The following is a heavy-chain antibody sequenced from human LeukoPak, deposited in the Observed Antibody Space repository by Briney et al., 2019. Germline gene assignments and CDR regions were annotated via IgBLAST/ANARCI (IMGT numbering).Heavy chain of an antibody. CDR1: GFTFSSYA. J-gene: IGHJ6*02. D-gene: IGHD4-17*01. CDR3: ARDQSVTNYYYGMDV. CDR2: ISGSGGST. V-gene: IGHV3-23*01. Sequence: GGSLRLSCAASGFTFSSYAMSWVRQAPGKGLEWVSAISGSGGSTYYADSVKGRFTISRDNSKNTPYLQMNSLRAEDTAVYYCARDQSVTNYYYGMDVWGQGTTVTVSS.